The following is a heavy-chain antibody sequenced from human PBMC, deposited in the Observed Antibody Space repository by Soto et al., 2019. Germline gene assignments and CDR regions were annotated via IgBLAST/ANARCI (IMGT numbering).Heavy chain of an antibody. D-gene: IGHD1-26*01. J-gene: IGHJ4*02. CDR1: GFTFDDYA. V-gene: IGHV3-9*01. CDR3: AKDMWELPSYYFDY. Sequence: GGSLRLSCAASGFTFDDYAMHWVRQAPGKGLEWVSGISWNSGSIGYADSVKGRFTISRDNAKNSLYLQMNSLRAEDTALYYCAKDMWELPSYYFDYWGQGTLVTVSS. CDR2: ISWNSGSI.